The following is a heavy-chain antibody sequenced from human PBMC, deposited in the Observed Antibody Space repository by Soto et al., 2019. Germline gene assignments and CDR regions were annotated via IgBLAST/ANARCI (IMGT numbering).Heavy chain of an antibody. CDR1: GGTFSSYA. J-gene: IGHJ6*02. CDR2: IIPIFGTA. Sequence: SVKVSCKASGGTFSSYAISWVRQAPGQGLEWMGGIIPIFGTANYAQKFQGRVTITADESTSTAYMELSSLRSEDTVVYYCARLPPYGMDVWGQGTTVTVSS. CDR3: ARLPPYGMDV. V-gene: IGHV1-69*13.